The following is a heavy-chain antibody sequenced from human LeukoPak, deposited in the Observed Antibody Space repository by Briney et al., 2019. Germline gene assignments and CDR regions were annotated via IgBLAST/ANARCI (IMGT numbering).Heavy chain of an antibody. CDR1: GFTFSSYG. J-gene: IGHJ6*03. V-gene: IGHV3-33*06. CDR3: AKDLEDSTTPYYYYYMDV. D-gene: IGHD2-2*01. Sequence: GGSLRLSCAASGFTFSSYGMHWVRQAPGKGLEWVAVIWYDGSNKYYADSVKGRFTISRDNSKNTLYLQMNSLRAEDTAVYYCAKDLEDSTTPYYYYYMDVWGKGTTVTASS. CDR2: IWYDGSNK.